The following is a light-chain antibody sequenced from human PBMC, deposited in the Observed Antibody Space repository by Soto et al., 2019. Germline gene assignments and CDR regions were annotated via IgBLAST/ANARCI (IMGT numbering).Light chain of an antibody. CDR1: NSRSGSNY. CDR3: AKWDDSLRVYV. Sequence: QAVVPQPPSASGTPGQRVTISCSTTNSRSGSNYVYWYQQLPGAATKLLIYRNDQRPSGVPDRFSASKSGTSASLAISGLRSEDEADYFCAKWDDSLRVYVFGSGTKVTVL. J-gene: IGLJ1*01. V-gene: IGLV1-47*01. CDR2: RND.